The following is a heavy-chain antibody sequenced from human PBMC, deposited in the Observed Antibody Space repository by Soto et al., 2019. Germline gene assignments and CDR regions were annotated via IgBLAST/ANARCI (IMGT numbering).Heavy chain of an antibody. V-gene: IGHV4-59*01. J-gene: IGHJ4*02. CDR1: GGSISSYY. CDR3: ARASPYGDYVLDY. D-gene: IGHD4-17*01. Sequence: PSETLSLTCTVSGGSISSYYWIWIRQPPGKGLEWIGYISYSGSTNYNPSLKSRPTISVDTSKNQFSLKLRSVTAADTAVYYCARASPYGDYVLDYWGQATPVTFSS. CDR2: ISYSGST.